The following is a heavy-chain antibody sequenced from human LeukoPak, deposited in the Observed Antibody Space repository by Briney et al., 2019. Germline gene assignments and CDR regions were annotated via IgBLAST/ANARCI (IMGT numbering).Heavy chain of an antibody. CDR1: GFTFDDYA. D-gene: IGHD2-15*01. Sequence: GGSLRLSCAASGFTFDDYAMHWVRQAPGKGLEWVSGISWNSGSIGCADSVKGRFTISRDNAKNSLYLQMNSLRAEDTALYYCAKDIDSDIVVVVAIDYWGQGTLVTVSS. V-gene: IGHV3-9*01. J-gene: IGHJ4*02. CDR2: ISWNSGSI. CDR3: AKDIDSDIVVVVAIDY.